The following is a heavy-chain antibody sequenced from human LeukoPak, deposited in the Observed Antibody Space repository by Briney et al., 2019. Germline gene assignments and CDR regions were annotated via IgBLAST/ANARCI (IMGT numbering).Heavy chain of an antibody. CDR2: IKEDGSEK. CDR1: GFTLRSYW. D-gene: IGHD4-17*01. Sequence: GGSLRLSCAASGFTLRSYWMGWVRQAPGKGLEWVANIKEDGSEKNYVDSVKGRFTISRDNAKNSLYLQMNSLRVDDTAVYYCARDGDGHGDDYDYWGQGTLVTVSS. J-gene: IGHJ4*02. V-gene: IGHV3-7*01. CDR3: ARDGDGHGDDYDY.